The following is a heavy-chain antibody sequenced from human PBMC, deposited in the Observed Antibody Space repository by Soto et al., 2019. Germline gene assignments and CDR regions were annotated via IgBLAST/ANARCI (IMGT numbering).Heavy chain of an antibody. V-gene: IGHV4-39*01. CDR2: IYYSGST. CDR1: GGSISSSSYY. CDR3: ARHGEYDILTGYYPALFDY. Sequence: QLQLQESGPGLVKPSETLSLTCTVSGGSISSSSYYWGWIRQPPGKGLEWIGSIYYSGSTYYNPPLKSRVTISVDTSKNQFSLKLSSVTATDTAVYYCARHGEYDILTGYYPALFDYWGQGTLVTVSS. D-gene: IGHD3-9*01. J-gene: IGHJ4*02.